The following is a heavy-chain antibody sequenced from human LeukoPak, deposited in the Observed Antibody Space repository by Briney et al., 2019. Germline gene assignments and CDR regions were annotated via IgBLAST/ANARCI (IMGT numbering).Heavy chain of an antibody. CDR3: ASAGYSYGAFFD. D-gene: IGHD5-18*01. CDR1: GFTFTTYA. CDR2: ITGSGSST. Sequence: PGGSLRLSCAASGFTFTTYAMSWVRQAPGKGLEWVSSITGSGSSTYYADSVKGRFTISRDSSKHTLYLQMNSLRAEDTAVYYCASAGYSYGAFFDWGQGTLVTVSS. V-gene: IGHV3-23*01. J-gene: IGHJ4*02.